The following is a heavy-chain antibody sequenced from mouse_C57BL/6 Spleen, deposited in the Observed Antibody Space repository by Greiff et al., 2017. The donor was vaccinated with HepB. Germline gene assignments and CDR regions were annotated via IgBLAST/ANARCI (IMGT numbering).Heavy chain of an antibody. CDR3: TRSTTVFDY. V-gene: IGHV1-15*01. CDR1: GYTFTDYE. J-gene: IGHJ2*01. D-gene: IGHD1-1*01. Sequence: VQLVESGAELVRPGASVTLSCKASGYTFTDYEMHWVKQTPVHGLEWIGAIDPETGGTAYNQKFKGKAILTADKSSSTAYMELRSLTSEDSAVYYCTRSTTVFDYWGQGTTLTVSS. CDR2: IDPETGGT.